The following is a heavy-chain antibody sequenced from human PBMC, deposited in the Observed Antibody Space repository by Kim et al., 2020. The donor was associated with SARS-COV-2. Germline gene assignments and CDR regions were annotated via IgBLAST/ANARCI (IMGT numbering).Heavy chain of an antibody. J-gene: IGHJ6*03. CDR2: ISPHNGNT. D-gene: IGHD6-19*01. CDR3: ARGSSGSYYYYYMDV. V-gene: IGHV1-18*01. CDR1: GYSFITYG. Sequence: ASVKVSCKASGYSFITYGITWVRQAPGQGLEWMGWISPHNGNTNYAQKFQGRVSLTTDTSTSTAYMELRSLRFGDTAVYYCARGSSGSYYYYYMDVWGKGTTVIVSS.